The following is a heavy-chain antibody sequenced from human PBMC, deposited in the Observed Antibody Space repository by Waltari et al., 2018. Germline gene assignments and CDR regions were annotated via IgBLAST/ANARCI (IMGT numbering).Heavy chain of an antibody. CDR3: ARYGDYTAGFDY. CDR2: IYYSGST. D-gene: IGHD4-17*01. Sequence: QLQLQESGPGLVKPSETLSLTCTVSGGSISSSSYYWGWIRQPPGKGLEWIGSIYYSGSTYDNPSLKSRVTISVDTSKNQFSLKLSSVTAADTAVYYCARYGDYTAGFDYWGQGTLVTVSS. CDR1: GGSISSSSYY. J-gene: IGHJ4*02. V-gene: IGHV4-39*07.